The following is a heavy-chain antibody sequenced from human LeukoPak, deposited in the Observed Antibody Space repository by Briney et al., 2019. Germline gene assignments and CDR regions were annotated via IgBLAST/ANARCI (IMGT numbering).Heavy chain of an antibody. CDR2: INPSESVK. CDR1: GFTFSSNS. Sequence: GGSLRLSCAASGFTFSSNSMNWARQAPGKGLEWVASINPSESVKYYVNSVKGRFTISRDNAKNSLYLQMSNLRAEDTAVYFCARGGGLDVWGQGATVTVSS. D-gene: IGHD3-16*01. J-gene: IGHJ6*02. CDR3: ARGGGLDV. V-gene: IGHV3-7*03.